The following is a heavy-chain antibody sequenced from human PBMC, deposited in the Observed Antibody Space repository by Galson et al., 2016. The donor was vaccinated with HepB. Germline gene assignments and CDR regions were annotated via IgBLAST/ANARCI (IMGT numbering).Heavy chain of an antibody. D-gene: IGHD1-26*01. Sequence: SVKVSCKASGYIFSNYYIHWVRQAPGQGLEWMGRINPTGGSTSYAQEFQGRVTMTRDPSTSTVYMELRSLRSEDTAVFFCARDNSGSRGPFAPWGQGTLVTVSS. CDR2: INPTGGST. V-gene: IGHV1-46*01. CDR3: ARDNSGSRGPFAP. J-gene: IGHJ5*02. CDR1: GYIFSNYY.